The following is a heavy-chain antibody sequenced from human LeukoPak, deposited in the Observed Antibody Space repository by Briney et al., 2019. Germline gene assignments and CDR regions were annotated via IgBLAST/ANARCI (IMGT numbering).Heavy chain of an antibody. CDR2: IKQDGSEK. J-gene: IGHJ3*02. Sequence: GSLRLSRAASGFTFSSYWMSWVRQAPGKGLEWVANIKQDGSEKYYVDSVKGRFTISRDNAKNSLYLQMNSLRAEDTAVYYCASSDFRIDAFDIWGQGTMVTVSS. CDR1: GFTFSSYW. CDR3: ASSDFRIDAFDI. V-gene: IGHV3-7*01. D-gene: IGHD2/OR15-2a*01.